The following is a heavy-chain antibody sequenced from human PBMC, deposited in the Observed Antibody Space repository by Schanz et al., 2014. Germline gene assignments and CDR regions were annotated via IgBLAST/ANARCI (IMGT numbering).Heavy chain of an antibody. J-gene: IGHJ4*02. V-gene: IGHV3-30*04. Sequence: QVQLEESGGGVVQPGGSLRLSCAASRFTFSTYAMHWVRQAPGKGLGWLAVISSDGFNKFYADSVKGRFTISRDNSKNTLYLQMNSLRTEDTAVYYCARGDMVRGVFDYWGQGTLVTVSS. CDR1: RFTFSTYA. D-gene: IGHD3-10*01. CDR3: ARGDMVRGVFDY. CDR2: ISSDGFNK.